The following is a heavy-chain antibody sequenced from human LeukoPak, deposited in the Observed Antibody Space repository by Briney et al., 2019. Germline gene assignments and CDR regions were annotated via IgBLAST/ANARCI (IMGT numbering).Heavy chain of an antibody. Sequence: SETLSLTCTVSGYSISSGYYWGWIRQPPGKGLEWIGSIYHSGGTHYNPSLQSRVTISVDTSRNQFSLKLSSVTAADTAVYYCARDADSSSWYRIYWGQGTLVTVSS. D-gene: IGHD6-13*01. V-gene: IGHV4-38-2*02. J-gene: IGHJ4*02. CDR1: GYSISSGYY. CDR3: ARDADSSSWYRIY. CDR2: IYHSGGT.